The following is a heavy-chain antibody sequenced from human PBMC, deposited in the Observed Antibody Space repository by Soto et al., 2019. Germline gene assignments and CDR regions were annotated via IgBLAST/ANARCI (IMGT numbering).Heavy chain of an antibody. V-gene: IGHV4-39*01. CDR2: VSYSGST. CDR1: GGSISSSDYY. Sequence: QLQLQESGPGLVKPSETLSLTCIVSGGSISSSDYYWGWVRQPPGKGLEWIGAVSYSGSTYYNPALTGRVTLSVDTSKNQFSLNLRSVTAADTAVYYCARQTGGFGYYFDYWGQGALVTVSS. D-gene: IGHD3-16*01. CDR3: ARQTGGFGYYFDY. J-gene: IGHJ4*02.